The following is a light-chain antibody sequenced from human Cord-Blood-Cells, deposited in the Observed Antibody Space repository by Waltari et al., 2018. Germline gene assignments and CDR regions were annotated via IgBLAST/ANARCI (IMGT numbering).Light chain of an antibody. CDR1: QSISSW. CDR3: QHYNSYSPT. Sequence: DIQMTQSPSTLSASVGDRVTITCRASQSISSWLAWYQQKPGKAPNLLIYGASSLESGIPSRFSGSGSGTEFTLTISSLQPDDFATYYCQHYNSYSPTFGQGTKVEIK. V-gene: IGKV1-5*01. CDR2: GAS. J-gene: IGKJ1*01.